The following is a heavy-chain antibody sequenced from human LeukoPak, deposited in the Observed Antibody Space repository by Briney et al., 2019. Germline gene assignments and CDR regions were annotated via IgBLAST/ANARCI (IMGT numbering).Heavy chain of an antibody. CDR2: FDPEDGET. D-gene: IGHD6-19*01. CDR1: GYTLTELS. CDR3: ARGPYSSGWYDYYYYMDV. V-gene: IGHV1-24*01. Sequence: GASVKVSCKVSGYTLTELSMHWVRPAPGKGLEWMGGFDPEDGETIYAQKFQGRVTMTEDTSTDTAYMELSSLRSKDTAVYYCARGPYSSGWYDYYYYMDVWGKGTTVTVSS. J-gene: IGHJ6*03.